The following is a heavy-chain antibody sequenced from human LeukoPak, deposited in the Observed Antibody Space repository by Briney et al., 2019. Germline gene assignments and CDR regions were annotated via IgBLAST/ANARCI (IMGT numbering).Heavy chain of an antibody. CDR1: GSTLSSHT. V-gene: IGHV3-21*01. CDR3: ARDSSYTVTTYEGFDY. Sequence: GGSLRLSCAASGSTLSSHTMNWVRQAPGKGLEWVSSISSSNRFIYYADSVKGRFTISRDNAKNSLYLQMNSLRAEDTAIYYCARDSSYTVTTYEGFDYWGQGSLVTVSS. D-gene: IGHD4-11*01. CDR2: ISSSNRFI. J-gene: IGHJ4*02.